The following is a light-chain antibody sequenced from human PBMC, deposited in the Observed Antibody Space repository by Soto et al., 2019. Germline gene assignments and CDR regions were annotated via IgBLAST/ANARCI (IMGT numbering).Light chain of an antibody. CDR2: TTN. CDR1: SSNIGSNY. CDR3: SAWDDSLSGPV. V-gene: IGLV1-47*01. Sequence: QSVLTQPPSASGTPGQRVTISCSGSSSNIGSNYVYWYQQLPGTAPKLLIYTTNQRPSGVPDRFSGSKSGTSGSLAISGLRSEDEADYYCSAWDDSLSGPVFGGGTKLTVL. J-gene: IGLJ2*01.